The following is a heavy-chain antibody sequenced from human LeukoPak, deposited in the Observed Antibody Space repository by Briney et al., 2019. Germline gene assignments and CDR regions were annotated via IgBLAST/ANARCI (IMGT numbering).Heavy chain of an antibody. D-gene: IGHD6-19*01. V-gene: IGHV4-59*11. J-gene: IGHJ6*03. CDR1: GGSISSHY. CDR3: ARFRSSGWYRWYYYMDV. Sequence: SETLSLTCTVSGGSISSHYWSWIRPPPGKGLEWIGYIYYSGSTNYNPSLKSRVTISVDTSKNQFSLKLSSVTAADTAVYYCARFRSSGWYRWYYYMDVWGKGTTVTVSS. CDR2: IYYSGST.